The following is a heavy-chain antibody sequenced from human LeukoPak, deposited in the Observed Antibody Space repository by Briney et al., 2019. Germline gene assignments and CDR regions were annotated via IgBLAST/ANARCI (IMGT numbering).Heavy chain of an antibody. Sequence: PSETLSLTCTVSGGSISSYYWSWIRQPPGKRLEWIGYIYSSGTTNYNPSLKSRVTISIDTSKNQFSLKLSSVTAADTAVYYCARDRDGYNFFDYWGQGTLVTVSS. CDR3: ARDRDGYNFFDY. D-gene: IGHD5-24*01. CDR1: GGSISSYY. CDR2: IYSSGTT. J-gene: IGHJ4*02. V-gene: IGHV4-59*01.